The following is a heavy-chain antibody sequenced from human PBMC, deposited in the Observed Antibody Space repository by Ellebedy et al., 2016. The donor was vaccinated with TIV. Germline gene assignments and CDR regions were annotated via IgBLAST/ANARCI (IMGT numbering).Heavy chain of an antibody. V-gene: IGHV4-4*02. Sequence: MPSETLSLTCAVSGGSISSNNWWNWVRQPPGKGLEWIGEIDHSGTTNYNPSLNSRVTISVDKSKNQFSLMLNSVTAADTAVYYCARDFCSSTSCLNYFDYWGQGALVTVSS. CDR3: ARDFCSSTSCLNYFDY. D-gene: IGHD2-2*01. CDR1: GGSISSNNW. CDR2: IDHSGTT. J-gene: IGHJ4*02.